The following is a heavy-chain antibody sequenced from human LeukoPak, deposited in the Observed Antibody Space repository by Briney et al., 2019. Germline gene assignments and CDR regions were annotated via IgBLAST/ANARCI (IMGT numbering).Heavy chain of an antibody. CDR1: GFTFSSYS. CDR2: ISGSGGST. V-gene: IGHV3-23*01. D-gene: IGHD3-9*01. J-gene: IGHJ6*03. Sequence: GGSLRLSCAASGFTFSSYSMSWVRQAPGKGLEWVSAISGSGGSTYYADSVKGRFTISRDNSKNTLYLQMNSLRAEDTAVYYCAKQGRDWLRDYYYYMDVWGKGTTVTISS. CDR3: AKQGRDWLRDYYYYMDV.